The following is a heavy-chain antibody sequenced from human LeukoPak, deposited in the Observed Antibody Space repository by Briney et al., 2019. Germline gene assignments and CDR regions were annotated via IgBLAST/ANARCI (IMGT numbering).Heavy chain of an antibody. D-gene: IGHD2-2*01. CDR1: RFIFRDYD. CDR2: ITTSGGNT. CDR3: AKDSRYCSSTSCYDRFDY. J-gene: IGHJ4*02. Sequence: PGGSLRLSCAASRFIFRDYDMAWVRQAPGKRLEWVSYITTSGGNTYYADSVKGRFTISRDNSKNTLYLQMNSLRAEDTAVYYCAKDSRYCSSTSCYDRFDYWGQGTLVTVSS. V-gene: IGHV3-23*01.